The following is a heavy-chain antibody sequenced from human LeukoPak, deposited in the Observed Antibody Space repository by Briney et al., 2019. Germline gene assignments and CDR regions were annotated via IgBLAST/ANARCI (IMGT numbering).Heavy chain of an antibody. CDR3: AMSITMIIVIIKRPPTIDY. CDR2: INHSGST. D-gene: IGHD3-22*01. V-gene: IGHV4-34*01. CDR1: GASFSGYY. Sequence: SSETLSLTCAVYGASFSGYYWSWIRQSPGKGLEWIGEINHSGSTNYNPSLKSRVTISVDTSKNQFSLKLSSVTAADTAVYYCAMSITMIIVIIKRPPTIDYWGQGTLVTVSS. J-gene: IGHJ4*02.